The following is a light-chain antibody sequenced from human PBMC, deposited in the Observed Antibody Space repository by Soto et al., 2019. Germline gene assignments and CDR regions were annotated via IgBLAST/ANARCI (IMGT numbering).Light chain of an antibody. CDR3: MQALQTIT. CDR2: LGS. V-gene: IGKV2-28*01. J-gene: IGKJ5*01. Sequence: DIVMTQSPLSLPVTPGEPASISCRSSQSLLHSNGYNYLDWYLQKPGQSPQLLIYLGSNRASGVPDRLSGSGSGTDFTLKISRVEAEDVWVYYCMQALQTITFGQGTRLEIK. CDR1: QSLLHSNGYNY.